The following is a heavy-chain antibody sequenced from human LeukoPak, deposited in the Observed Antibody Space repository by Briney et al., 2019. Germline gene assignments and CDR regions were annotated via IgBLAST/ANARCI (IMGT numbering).Heavy chain of an antibody. CDR3: ARDRRSTGWPFDY. CDR2: VSGSGDST. J-gene: IGHJ4*02. V-gene: IGHV3-23*01. Sequence: PGGSLRLSCVASGFTFSSYAMTWVRQAPGKGLEWVSIVSGSGDSTYYADSMKGRFTISRDNSKNTLFLQINSLRADDTAVYYCARDRRSTGWPFDYWGQGTLVTVSS. D-gene: IGHD6-19*01. CDR1: GFTFSSYA.